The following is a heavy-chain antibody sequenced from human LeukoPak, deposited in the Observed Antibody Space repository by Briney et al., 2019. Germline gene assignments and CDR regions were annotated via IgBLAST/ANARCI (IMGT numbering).Heavy chain of an antibody. Sequence: SETLSLTCAVYGGSFSGYYWSWIRQPPGKGLEWIGDIHHSGSTNYNPSLKSRVTISVDTSKIQFSLRLTSLTAADTAVYYCARGRYYDFWSGYRQKIYYYYYMDVWGKGTTVTVSS. CDR3: ARGRYYDFWSGYRQKIYYYYYMDV. V-gene: IGHV4-34*01. J-gene: IGHJ6*03. CDR1: GGSFSGYY. CDR2: IHHSGST. D-gene: IGHD3-3*01.